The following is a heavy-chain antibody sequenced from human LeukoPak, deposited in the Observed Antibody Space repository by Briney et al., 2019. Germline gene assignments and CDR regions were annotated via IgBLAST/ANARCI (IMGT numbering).Heavy chain of an antibody. Sequence: SETLSLTCSVSCGSISGYSWSWIRQSAAKGLEWIGRVYTSGNTNYNPSFKSRVTMSIDTSKKQFSLKLYTVTAADTAVYYCARDNPAGPWGQGTLVTVSS. J-gene: IGHJ5*02. CDR3: ARDNPAGP. D-gene: IGHD1-14*01. CDR2: VYTSGNT. V-gene: IGHV4-4*07. CDR1: CGSISGYS.